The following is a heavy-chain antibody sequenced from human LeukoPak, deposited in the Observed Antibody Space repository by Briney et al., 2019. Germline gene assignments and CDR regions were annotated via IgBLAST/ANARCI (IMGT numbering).Heavy chain of an antibody. D-gene: IGHD3-22*01. CDR2: INAGNGDT. CDR3: ARGRLVVTGVDY. Sequence: ASVKVSCKASGYTFTNYAIHWVRQAPGQRLEWMGWINAGNGDTKYSQEFQGRVTITRDTSANTAYMQLSSLRSEDMAVYYCARGRLVVTGVDYWGQGTLVTVSS. V-gene: IGHV1-3*03. J-gene: IGHJ4*02. CDR1: GYTFTNYA.